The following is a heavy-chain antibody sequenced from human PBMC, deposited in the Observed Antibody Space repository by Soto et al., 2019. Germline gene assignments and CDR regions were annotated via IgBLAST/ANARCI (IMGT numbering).Heavy chain of an antibody. CDR1: GFTFSSYS. V-gene: IGHV3-21*01. J-gene: IGHJ4*02. CDR2: ISSSSSYI. CDR3: ARDQPGYSYGYGLGY. D-gene: IGHD5-18*01. Sequence: EVQLVESGGGLVKPGGSLRLSCAASGFTFSSYSMNWVRQAPGKGLEWVSSISSSSSYIYYADSVKGRFTISRDNAKNSLSLQMNSLRAEDSAVYYGARDQPGYSYGYGLGYWGQGTLVTVSS.